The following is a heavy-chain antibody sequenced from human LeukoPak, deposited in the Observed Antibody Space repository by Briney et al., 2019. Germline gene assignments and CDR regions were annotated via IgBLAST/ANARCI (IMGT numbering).Heavy chain of an antibody. CDR1: GFTFSRYA. J-gene: IGHJ4*02. D-gene: IGHD2-2*01. V-gene: IGHV3-21*05. Sequence: GGSLRLSGAASGFTFSRYAMNWVRQAPGRGLEWVSYINTDSSDIHYADSVKGRFTISRDNARNTLYLQLSSLRAEDSGVYYCARDTFQPGLIDSWGQGTLVTVSS. CDR2: INTDSSDI. CDR3: ARDTFQPGLIDS.